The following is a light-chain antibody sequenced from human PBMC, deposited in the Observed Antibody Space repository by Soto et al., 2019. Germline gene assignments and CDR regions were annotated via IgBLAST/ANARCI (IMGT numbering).Light chain of an antibody. CDR2: AAS. Sequence: DIQITQSPSSLSASVGDRVTITCRASQSISSYLNWYQQKPGKAPKLLMYAASSLQSGVPSRFSGSGSGTDFTLTISSLQPEDFANYYCQQSYSTLTWTFGQGTKVDIK. CDR1: QSISSY. CDR3: QQSYSTLTWT. J-gene: IGKJ1*01. V-gene: IGKV1-39*01.